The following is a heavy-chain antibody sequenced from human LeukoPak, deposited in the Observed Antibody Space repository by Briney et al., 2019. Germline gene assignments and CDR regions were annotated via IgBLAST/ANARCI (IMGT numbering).Heavy chain of an antibody. CDR1: GGSFSGYY. D-gene: IGHD5-18*01. CDR2: INHSGST. V-gene: IGHV4-34*01. Sequence: SETLSLTCAVYGGSFSGYYWSWIRQPPGKGLEWIGEINHSGSTNYNPSLKSRVTISVDTSKNQFSLKLSSVTAADTAVYYCATSVDTAMADAFDTWGQGTMVTVSS. CDR3: ATSVDTAMADAFDT. J-gene: IGHJ3*02.